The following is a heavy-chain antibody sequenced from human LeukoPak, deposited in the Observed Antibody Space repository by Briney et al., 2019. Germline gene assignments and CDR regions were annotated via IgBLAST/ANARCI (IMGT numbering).Heavy chain of an antibody. CDR3: ARAAYYYDSSAGEYFDY. J-gene: IGHJ4*02. D-gene: IGHD3-22*01. CDR2: ISYDGSNK. V-gene: IGHV3-30-3*01. CDR1: GFTFSSYA. Sequence: PGGSLRLSCAASGFTFSSYAMHWVRQAPGKGLEWVAVISYDGSNKYYADSVKGRFTISRDNSKNTLYLQMNSLRAEDTAVYYCARAAYYYDSSAGEYFDYWGQGTLVTVSS.